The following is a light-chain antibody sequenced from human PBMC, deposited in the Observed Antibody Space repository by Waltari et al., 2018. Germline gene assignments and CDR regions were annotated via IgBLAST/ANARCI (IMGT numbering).Light chain of an antibody. CDR2: DVS. CDR1: TSDVGAYNY. Sequence: QSALTQPPSVSGSPGQSVTISCIGTTSDVGAYNYVSWYQQHPGKAPKMMISDVSQRPSGVPDRFSGSKSANTASLTISGLQAEDEADYYCCSYAGEYIWVFGGGTKLTVL. V-gene: IGLV2-11*01. CDR3: CSYAGEYIWV. J-gene: IGLJ2*01.